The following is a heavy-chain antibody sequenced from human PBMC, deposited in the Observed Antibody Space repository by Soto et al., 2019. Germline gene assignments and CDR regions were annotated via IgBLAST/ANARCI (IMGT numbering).Heavy chain of an antibody. CDR2: IIPIFGTA. J-gene: IGHJ6*02. CDR1: GGTFSSYA. CDR3: ARGIAAARYYYYGMDV. D-gene: IGHD6-13*01. V-gene: IGHV1-69*06. Sequence: QVQLVQSGAEVKKPGSSVKVSCKASGGTFSSYAISWVRQAPGQGLEWMGGIIPIFGTANYAQKFQGRVTITADKSTSKAYMALSSLRSEDTAVDYCARGIAAARYYYYGMDVWVQWTTVTVSS.